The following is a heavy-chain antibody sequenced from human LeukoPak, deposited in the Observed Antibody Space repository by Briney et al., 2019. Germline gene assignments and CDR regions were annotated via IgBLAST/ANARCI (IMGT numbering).Heavy chain of an antibody. CDR3: ARGTGHYFDY. V-gene: IGHV3-23*01. CDR2: IHGGGDVT. CDR1: GFTFSSYA. J-gene: IGHJ4*02. Sequence: PGGSLRLSCAASGFTFSSYAMNWVRQAPEKGLEWVSTIHGGGDVTYYADSVKGRFTISRDNSRNTLYLQMNSLRVEDTAVYYCARGTGHYFDYWGQGALVTVSS.